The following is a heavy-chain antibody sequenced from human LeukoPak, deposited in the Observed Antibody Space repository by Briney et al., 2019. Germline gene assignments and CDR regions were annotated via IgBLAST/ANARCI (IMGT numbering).Heavy chain of an antibody. J-gene: IGHJ4*02. Sequence: SETLSLTCAVYGGSFSGYYWSWIRQPPGKGLEWIGEINHSGSTNYNPSLKSRVTISVDTSKNQFSLKLSSVTAADTAVYYCARGVGCYQLLASRFDYWGQGTLVTVSS. D-gene: IGHD2-2*01. CDR3: ARGVGCYQLLASRFDY. CDR1: GGSFSGYY. V-gene: IGHV4-34*01. CDR2: INHSGST.